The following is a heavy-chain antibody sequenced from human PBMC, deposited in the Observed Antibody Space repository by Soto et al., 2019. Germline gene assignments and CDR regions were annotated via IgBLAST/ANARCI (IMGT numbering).Heavy chain of an antibody. V-gene: IGHV4-30-4*01. CDR2: IHYSGNT. J-gene: IGHJ6*02. Sequence: PSETLSLTCTVSGESISSGDHYWSWVRQSPGEGLEWIGFIHYSGNTYYNPSLKSRVSMSVDTSNNQFSLKLNSVTAADTAVYYCARDAGYCNSVSCYPYNMDVWGQGTTVTVSS. CDR3: ARDAGYCNSVSCYPYNMDV. CDR1: GESISSGDHY. D-gene: IGHD2-15*01.